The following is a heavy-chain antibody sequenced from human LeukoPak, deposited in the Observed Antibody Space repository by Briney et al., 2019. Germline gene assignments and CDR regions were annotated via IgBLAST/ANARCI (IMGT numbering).Heavy chain of an antibody. CDR3: AKDSSGRRGAFDI. Sequence: FSTSSSYIYYADSVKGRFTISRDNAKNSLYLEMNSLRAEDTAVYYCAKDSSGRRGAFDIWGQGTMVTVSS. CDR2: FSTSSSYI. D-gene: IGHD6-25*01. J-gene: IGHJ3*02. V-gene: IGHV3-21*01.